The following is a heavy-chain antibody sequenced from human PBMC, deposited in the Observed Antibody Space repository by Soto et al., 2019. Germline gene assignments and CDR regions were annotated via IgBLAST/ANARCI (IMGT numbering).Heavy chain of an antibody. Sequence: GGSLRLSCAASGFTFSSYAMSWVRQAPGKGLEWVSAISGSGGSTYYADSVKGRFTISRDNSKNTLYLQMNSLRAEDTAVYYCAKYRAEWLVQDAFDIWGQETLVTVAS. CDR3: AKYRAEWLVQDAFDI. V-gene: IGHV3-23*01. D-gene: IGHD6-19*01. J-gene: IGHJ3*02. CDR2: ISGSGGST. CDR1: GFTFSSYA.